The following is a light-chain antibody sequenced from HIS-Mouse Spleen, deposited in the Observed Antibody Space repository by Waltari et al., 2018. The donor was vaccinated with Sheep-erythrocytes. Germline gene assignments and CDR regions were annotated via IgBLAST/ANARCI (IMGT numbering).Light chain of an antibody. V-gene: IGLV2-11*01. J-gene: IGLJ1*01. Sequence: QSALTQPRTVSGSPGQSVTISCTATSSAVGGYNYVSWYQQHPVKAPKLMIYDVSKRPSGVPDRFSGSKSGNTASLTISGLQAEDEADYYCCSYAGSYNHVFATGTKFTVL. CDR1: SSAVGGYNY. CDR2: DVS. CDR3: CSYAGSYNHV.